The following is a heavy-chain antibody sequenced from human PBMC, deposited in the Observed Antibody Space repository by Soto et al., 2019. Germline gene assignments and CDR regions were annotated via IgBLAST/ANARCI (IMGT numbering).Heavy chain of an antibody. J-gene: IGHJ4*02. CDR2: IKTRIDSATT. V-gene: IGHV3-15*01. CDR1: GASFTNAW. D-gene: IGHD5-12*01. Sequence: EVQLVESGGGLVKPGESLRLSCEASGASFTNAWMNWVRQAPGKGLEWVGRIKTRIDSATTDYAAPVKCRFTISREDSKNTLYLQMDSLKTEDTAVYYCTTEDPSWLRGLEYWGQGTLVTLSS. CDR3: TTEDPSWLRGLEY.